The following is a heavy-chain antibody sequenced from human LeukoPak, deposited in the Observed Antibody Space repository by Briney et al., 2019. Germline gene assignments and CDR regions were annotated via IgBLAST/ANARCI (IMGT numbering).Heavy chain of an antibody. Sequence: ASVKVSCKASGYTFTSYDINWVRQATGQGVERMGWMNPNSGNTGYAQKFQGRVTMTRNTSISTAYMELSSLRSEDTAVYYCASGTDYGDYEGYYSGMDVWGQGTTVTVSS. D-gene: IGHD4-17*01. V-gene: IGHV1-8*01. CDR3: ASGTDYGDYEGYYSGMDV. J-gene: IGHJ6*02. CDR2: MNPNSGNT. CDR1: GYTFTSYD.